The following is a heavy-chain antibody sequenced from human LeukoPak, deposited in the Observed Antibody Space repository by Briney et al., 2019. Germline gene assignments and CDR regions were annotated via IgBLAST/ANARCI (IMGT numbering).Heavy chain of an antibody. D-gene: IGHD3-22*01. V-gene: IGHV4-59*01. J-gene: IGHJ4*02. Sequence: SGTLSLTCTVSGGSISSYQWSWIRQPPGKGLEWIGYIYNSGSTNYHPSLKSRVTISKDTSKNQFSLKLTSVSAADTAVYYCARDNYYDATSYRTFQYWGQGALVTVSS. CDR2: IYNSGST. CDR1: GGSISSYQ. CDR3: ARDNYYDATSYRTFQY.